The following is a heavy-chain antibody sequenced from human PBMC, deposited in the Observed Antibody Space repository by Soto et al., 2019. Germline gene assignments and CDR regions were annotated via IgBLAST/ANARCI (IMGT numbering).Heavy chain of an antibody. D-gene: IGHD6-19*01. Sequence: QVQLVESGGGVVQPGRSLRLSCAASGFTFSSYGMHWVRQAPGKGLEWVAVIWYDGSNKYYADSVKGQFTTSRDNSKNTLYLQMTSLRAGDTAVYYCGRDCVGYSRGWYQRGGFDYWGQGTLVTVSS. CDR1: GFTFSSYG. CDR2: IWYDGSNK. V-gene: IGHV3-33*01. J-gene: IGHJ4*02. CDR3: GRDCVGYSRGWYQRGGFDY.